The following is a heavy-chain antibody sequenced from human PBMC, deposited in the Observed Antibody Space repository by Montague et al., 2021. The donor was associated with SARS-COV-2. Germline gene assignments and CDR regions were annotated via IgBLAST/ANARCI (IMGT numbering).Heavy chain of an antibody. Sequence: SETLSLTCTVSGGSISSSCYYWGWIRQPPGKGLVWIGSIYYSGSTYSNPSLQSRVTISVDTSKNPFSLKLSSVTAADTAVYYCARREDYYGPGSYRNWGQGTLVTVST. CDR1: GGSISSSCYY. V-gene: IGHV4-39*01. J-gene: IGHJ4*02. CDR3: ARREDYYGPGSYRN. D-gene: IGHD3-10*01. CDR2: IYYSGST.